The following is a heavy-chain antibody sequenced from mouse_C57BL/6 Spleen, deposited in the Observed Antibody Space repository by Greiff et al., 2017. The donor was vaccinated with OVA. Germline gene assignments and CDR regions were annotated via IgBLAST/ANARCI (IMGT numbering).Heavy chain of an antibody. V-gene: IGHV5-17*01. Sequence: EVHLVESGGGLVKPGGSLKLSCAASGFTFSDYGMHWVRQAPEKGLEWVAYISSGSSTIYYADTVKGRFTISRDNAKNTLFLQMTSLRSEDTAMYYCARDHYGSSSYWYFVVWGTGTTVTVSS. CDR1: GFTFSDYG. CDR3: ARDHYGSSSYWYFVV. J-gene: IGHJ1*03. CDR2: ISSGSSTI. D-gene: IGHD1-1*01.